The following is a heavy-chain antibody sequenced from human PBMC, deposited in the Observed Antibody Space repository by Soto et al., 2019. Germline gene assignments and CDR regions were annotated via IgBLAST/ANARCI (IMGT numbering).Heavy chain of an antibody. CDR3: AKDDWFDP. CDR2: ISYDGSNK. V-gene: IGHV3-30*18. J-gene: IGHJ5*02. CDR1: GFTFSSYG. Sequence: QVQLVESRGGVVQPGRSLRLSCAASGFTFSSYGMHWVRQAPGKGLEWVAVISYDGSNKYYADSVKGRFTISRDNSKNTLYLQMNSLRAEDTAVYYCAKDDWFDPWGQGTLVTVSS.